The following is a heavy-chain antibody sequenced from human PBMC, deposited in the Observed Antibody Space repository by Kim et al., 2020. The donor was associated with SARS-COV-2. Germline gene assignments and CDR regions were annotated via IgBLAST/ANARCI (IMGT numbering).Heavy chain of an antibody. J-gene: IGHJ6*02. CDR2: IYWDDDK. Sequence: SGPTLVKPTQTLTLTCTFSGFSLSTSGVGVGWIRQPPGKALEWLALIYWDDDKRYSPSLKSRLTITKDTSKNQVVLTMTNMDPVDTATYYCAHREVYLWFGESRDYYGMDVWGQGTTVTVSS. V-gene: IGHV2-5*02. CDR1: GFSLSTSGVG. D-gene: IGHD3-10*01. CDR3: AHREVYLWFGESRDYYGMDV.